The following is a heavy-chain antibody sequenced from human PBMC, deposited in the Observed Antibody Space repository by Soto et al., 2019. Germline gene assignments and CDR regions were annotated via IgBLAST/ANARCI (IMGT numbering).Heavy chain of an antibody. D-gene: IGHD6-19*01. CDR3: AIELGQWLAYHWFDP. Sequence: QVQLVESGGGVVQPGRSLRLSCAASGFTFSSYGMHWVRQAPGKGLEWVAVISYDGSNKYYADSVKGRITITRDNSKSTLYRQMNSLSAEDTAVYYCAIELGQWLAYHWFDPWGQGTLVTVSS. CDR1: GFTFSSYG. CDR2: ISYDGSNK. V-gene: IGHV3-30*03. J-gene: IGHJ5*02.